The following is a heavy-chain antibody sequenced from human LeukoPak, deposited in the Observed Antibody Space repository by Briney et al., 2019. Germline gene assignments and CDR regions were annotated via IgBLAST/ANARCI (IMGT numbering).Heavy chain of an antibody. J-gene: IGHJ4*02. V-gene: IGHV4-30-2*02. CDR3: AAQPLAAAGREYYFDY. D-gene: IGHD6-13*01. CDR2: IYHSGST. CDR1: GGSISSGGYS. Sequence: SQTLSLTCAVSGGSISSGGYSWSWIRQPPGKGLEWIGYIYHSGSTYYNPSLKSRVTISVDTSKNQFSLKLSSVTAADTAVYYCAAQPLAAAGREYYFDYWGQGTLVTVSS.